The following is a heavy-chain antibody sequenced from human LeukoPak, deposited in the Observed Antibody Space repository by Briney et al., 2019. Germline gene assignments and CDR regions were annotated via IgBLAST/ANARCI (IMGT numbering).Heavy chain of an antibody. D-gene: IGHD4-17*01. CDR2: ISSSSSYI. CDR3: ARVGYGDLYYFDY. V-gene: IGHV3-21*01. Sequence: PGGSLRLSCAASGFTFSSYSMNWVRQAPGKGLEWVSSISSSSSYIYYADSVKGRFTISRDNAKNSLYLQMNNLRAEDTAVYYCARVGYGDLYYFDYWGQGTLVTVSS. J-gene: IGHJ4*02. CDR1: GFTFSSYS.